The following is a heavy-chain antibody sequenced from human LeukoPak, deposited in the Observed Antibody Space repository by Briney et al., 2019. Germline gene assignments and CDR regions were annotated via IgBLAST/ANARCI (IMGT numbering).Heavy chain of an antibody. V-gene: IGHV1-2*02. J-gene: IGHJ4*02. CDR1: GYTFTGYY. Sequence: ASVKVSCKASGYTFTGYYVHWVRQAPGQGLEWMGWINPNSGGTNYAQKFQGRVTMTRDTSISTAYMELSRLRSDDTAVYYCAAGYSSSGSSFDYWGQGTLVTVSS. CDR3: AAGYSSSGSSFDY. D-gene: IGHD6-13*01. CDR2: INPNSGGT.